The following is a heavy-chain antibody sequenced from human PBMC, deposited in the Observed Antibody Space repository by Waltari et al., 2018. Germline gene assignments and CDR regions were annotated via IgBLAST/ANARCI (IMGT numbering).Heavy chain of an antibody. CDR2: IWYVVRNK. D-gene: IGHD3-10*01. V-gene: IGHV3-33*01. CDR3: ARETMVRGGGMDV. CDR1: GFTFSSYG. Sequence: QVQLVESGGGVVQPGRSLRLSCAASGFTFSSYGMHWVRQAPGKGLEWVAVIWYVVRNKYYADSVKGRFAISRDNSKNTLYLQMNSLRAEDTAVYYCARETMVRGGGMDVWGQGTTVTVSS. J-gene: IGHJ6*02.